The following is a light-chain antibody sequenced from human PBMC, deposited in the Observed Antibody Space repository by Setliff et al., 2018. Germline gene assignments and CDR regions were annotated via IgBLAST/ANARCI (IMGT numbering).Light chain of an antibody. J-gene: IGLJ1*01. Sequence: QSALTQPPSASGSPGQSVTISCTGTNSDISAYDHVAWYQHHPGKAPKLIIFDVNKRPSGVPDRFSGSKSGNTASLTVSGLQADDEADYYCSSYAGTYIYVFATGTKVTVL. V-gene: IGLV2-8*01. CDR2: DVN. CDR3: SSYAGTYIYV. CDR1: NSDISAYDH.